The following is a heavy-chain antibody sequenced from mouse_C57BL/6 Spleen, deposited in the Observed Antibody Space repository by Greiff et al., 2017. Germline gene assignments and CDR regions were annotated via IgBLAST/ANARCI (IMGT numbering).Heavy chain of an antibody. V-gene: IGHV3-6*01. D-gene: IGHD2-4*01. CDR2: ISYDGSN. CDR3: ARDLDYAYAMDY. CDR1: GYSITSGYY. Sequence: DVKLQQSGPGLVKPSPSLSLTCSVTGYSITSGYYWNWIRQFPGNKLEWMGYISYDGSNNYNPSLKNRISITRDTSKNQFFLKLNSVTSEDTATYYCARDLDYAYAMDYWGQGTSVTVSS. J-gene: IGHJ4*01.